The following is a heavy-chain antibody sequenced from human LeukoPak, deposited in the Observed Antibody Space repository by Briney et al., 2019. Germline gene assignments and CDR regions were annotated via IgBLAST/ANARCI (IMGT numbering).Heavy chain of an antibody. V-gene: IGHV3-74*01. D-gene: IGHD3-10*01. J-gene: IGHJ6*02. CDR3: ARVPLWFGGGVDYYGMDV. CDR2: INSDGSST. Sequence: GGSLRLSCAASGFTFSSYWMHWVRQAPGKGLVWVSRINSDGSSTSYADSVRGRFTISRDNAKNTLYPQMNSLRAEDTAVYYCARVPLWFGGGVDYYGMDVWGQGTTVTVSS. CDR1: GFTFSSYW.